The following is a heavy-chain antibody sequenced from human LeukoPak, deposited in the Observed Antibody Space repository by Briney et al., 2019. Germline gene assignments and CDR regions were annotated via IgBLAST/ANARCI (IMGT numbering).Heavy chain of an antibody. CDR1: GYTFTSYG. J-gene: IGHJ3*02. CDR2: ISAYNGNT. CDR3: ARYYGWFGESESDAFDI. D-gene: IGHD3-10*01. Sequence: ASVKVSCKASGYTFTSYGISWVRQAPGQGLEWMGWISAYNGNTNYAQKLQGRVTMTTDTSTCTAYMELRSLRSDDTAVCYCARYYGWFGESESDAFDIWGQGTMVTVSS. V-gene: IGHV1-18*01.